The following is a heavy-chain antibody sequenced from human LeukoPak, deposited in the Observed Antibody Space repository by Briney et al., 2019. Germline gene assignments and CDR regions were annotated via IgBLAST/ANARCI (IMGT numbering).Heavy chain of an antibody. CDR2: IYHSGST. V-gene: IGHV4-38-2*02. CDR1: GYSISSGYY. D-gene: IGHD5-24*01. CDR3: ASSRRDGYTRYYFDY. Sequence: PSETLSLTCTVSGYSISSGYYWGWIRQPPGKGLEWIGSIYHSGSTYYSPSLKSRVTISVDTSKNQFSLKLSSVTAADTAVYYCASSRRDGYTRYYFDYWGQGTLVTVSS. J-gene: IGHJ4*02.